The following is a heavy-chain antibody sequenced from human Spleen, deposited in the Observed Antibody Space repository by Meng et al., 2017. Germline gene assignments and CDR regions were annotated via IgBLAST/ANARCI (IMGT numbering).Heavy chain of an antibody. CDR3: AHSGDYYDILTGYYRGFAFDI. V-gene: IGHV2-5*01. D-gene: IGHD3-9*01. Sequence: SGPTLVKPTQTLTLTCTFSGFSLSTSGVGVGWIRQPPGKALEWLALIYWNDDKRYSPSLKSRLTITKDTSKNQVVLTMTNMDPVDTATYYCAHSGDYYDILTGYYRGFAFDIWGQGTMVTVSS. J-gene: IGHJ3*02. CDR2: IYWNDDK. CDR1: GFSLSTSGVG.